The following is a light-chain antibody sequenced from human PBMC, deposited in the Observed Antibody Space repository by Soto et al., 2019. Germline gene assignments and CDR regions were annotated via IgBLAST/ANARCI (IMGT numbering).Light chain of an antibody. J-gene: IGKJ5*01. V-gene: IGKV3-20*01. CDR1: QSVSSNY. CDR2: GVS. CDR3: QRYGSSPLIT. Sequence: EIVLTQSPGTLSLSPGERATLSCRASQSVSSNYLAWYQQIPGQAPRLLIYGVSSRATGIPDRFSGSGSGTDFTLTISRLEPEDFAVYFCQRYGSSPLITFGQGTRLEIK.